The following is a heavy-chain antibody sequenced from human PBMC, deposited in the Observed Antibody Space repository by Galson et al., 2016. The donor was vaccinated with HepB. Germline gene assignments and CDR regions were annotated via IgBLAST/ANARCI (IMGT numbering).Heavy chain of an antibody. CDR1: GFTFSNNG. CDR2: IWYDGSNK. J-gene: IGHJ6*03. V-gene: IGHV3-33*01. D-gene: IGHD3-16*02. Sequence: SLRLSCAASGFTFSNNGMHWVRQAPGKGLEWVAVIWYDGSNKYYADSVKGRFTISRDNSKNTLYLQMNRLRAEDTAVYYGARDGYVWGSYRPSRYYHYYMNVWGKGTTVTVPS. CDR3: ARDGYVWGSYRPSRYYHYYMNV.